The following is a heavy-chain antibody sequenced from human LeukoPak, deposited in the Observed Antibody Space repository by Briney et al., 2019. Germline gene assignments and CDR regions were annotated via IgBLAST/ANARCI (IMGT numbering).Heavy chain of an antibody. CDR3: ARLPTVTFFDY. CDR1: GGSFSGYY. CDR2: INHSGST. V-gene: IGHV4-34*01. Sequence: SETLSLTCAVYGGSFSGYYWSWIRQPPGKGLEWIGEINHSGSTNYNPSLKSRVTISVDTSKNQFSLKLTSVTAADTAVYYCARLPTVTFFDYWGQGTLVTVSS. J-gene: IGHJ4*02. D-gene: IGHD4-17*01.